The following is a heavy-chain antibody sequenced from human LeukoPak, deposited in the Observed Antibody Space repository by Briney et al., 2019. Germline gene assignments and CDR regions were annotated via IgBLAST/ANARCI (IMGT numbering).Heavy chain of an antibody. V-gene: IGHV1-18*01. CDR3: ARDNTGYNYGMDV. Sequence: ASVKVSCKASGYTFTTYGINWVRQAPGQGLEWMARISPYNGNTHYAQSLQGRVTVTTDTSTSTAYMELRSLRSDDTAVYYCARDNTGYNYGMDVWGQGTTVTVSS. J-gene: IGHJ6*02. CDR2: ISPYNGNT. CDR1: GYTFTTYG. D-gene: IGHD3-9*01.